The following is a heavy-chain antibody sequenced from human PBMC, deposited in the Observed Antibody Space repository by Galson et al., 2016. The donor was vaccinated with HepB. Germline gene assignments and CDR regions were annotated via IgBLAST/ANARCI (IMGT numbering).Heavy chain of an antibody. CDR1: GFTFRSYD. D-gene: IGHD6-6*01. CDR2: IGSAGDT. J-gene: IGHJ6*02. CDR3: ARGDSSYSGMDV. V-gene: IGHV3-13*04. Sequence: SLRLSCAVSGFTFRSYDMHWVRQVTGKGLEWVAAIGSAGDTYYRGSMKGRFAISRENAKKSLFLQMNSLRAGDTAVYYCARGDSSYSGMDVWGQGTAVTVSS.